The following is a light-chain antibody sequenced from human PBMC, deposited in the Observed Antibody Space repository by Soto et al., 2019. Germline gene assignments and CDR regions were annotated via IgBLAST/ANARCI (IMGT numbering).Light chain of an antibody. V-gene: IGKV1-39*01. CDR2: DIS. CDR1: QSVINY. Sequence: DIQMTQSPSSLSASVGDRVTITCRANQSVINYLHWYQQKPGKAPNLLIYDISTLQSGVPSRFSGSGSGTDFTLTISSLQPEDFVTYYCQQSYSTPITFGQGTRLEI. CDR3: QQSYSTPIT. J-gene: IGKJ5*01.